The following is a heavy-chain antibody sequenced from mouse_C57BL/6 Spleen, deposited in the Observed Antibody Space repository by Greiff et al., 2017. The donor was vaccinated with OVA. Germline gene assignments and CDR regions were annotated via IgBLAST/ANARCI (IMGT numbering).Heavy chain of an antibody. CDR2: IDPSDSYT. Sequence: QVQLQQPGAELVMPGASVKLSCKASGYTFTSYWMHWVKQRPGQGLEWIGEIDPSDSYTNYNQKFKGKSTLTVDKSSSTAYMQLSSLTSEDSAVYYCARGGTSYFDYWGQGTTLTVSS. V-gene: IGHV1-69*01. CDR3: ARGGTSYFDY. J-gene: IGHJ2*01. D-gene: IGHD3-3*01. CDR1: GYTFTSYW.